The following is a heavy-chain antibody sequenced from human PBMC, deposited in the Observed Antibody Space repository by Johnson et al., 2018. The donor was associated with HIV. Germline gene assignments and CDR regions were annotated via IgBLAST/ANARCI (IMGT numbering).Heavy chain of an antibody. J-gene: IGHJ3*02. V-gene: IGHV3-30*04. CDR3: ASVGSSGFFSAFDI. CDR2: ISFDGSNK. Sequence: QVLLVESGGGVVQPGRSLRLSCTASGFTFNKFAMHWVRQAPGKGLEWLAFISFDGSNKYYADSVKGRFTISRDNYKNTLYLQMNSLRAEDTAVYYCASVGSSGFFSAFDIWGQGTMVTVSS. CDR1: GFTFNKFA. D-gene: IGHD6-19*01.